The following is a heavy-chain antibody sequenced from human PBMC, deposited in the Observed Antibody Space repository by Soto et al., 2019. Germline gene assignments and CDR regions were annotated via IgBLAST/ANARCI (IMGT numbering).Heavy chain of an antibody. CDR2: IYYSGST. CDR3: ARRIPYYYDSSGYFDAFDI. CDR1: GGSISSGGYY. J-gene: IGHJ3*02. D-gene: IGHD3-22*01. Sequence: SETLSLTCTVSGGSISSGGYYWSWIRQHPGKGLEWIGYIYYSGSTYYNPSLKSRVTISVDTSKNQFSLKLSSVTAADTAVYYCARRIPYYYDSSGYFDAFDIWGQGTMVTVSS. V-gene: IGHV4-31*03.